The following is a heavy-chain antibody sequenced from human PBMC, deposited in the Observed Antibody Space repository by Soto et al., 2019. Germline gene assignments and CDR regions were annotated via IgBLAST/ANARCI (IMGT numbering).Heavy chain of an antibody. CDR2: IIPIFGTA. CDR3: ARDIHISTPHSFDN. V-gene: IGHV1-69*13. J-gene: IGHJ4*02. CDR1: GGTFSSYA. D-gene: IGHD2-2*01. Sequence: GASVKVSCKASGGTFSSYAISWVRQAPGQGLEWMGGIIPIFGTANYAQKFQGRVTITADESTSTAYMELSSLRSEDTAVYYCARDIHISTPHSFDNWGQGTPVAVCS.